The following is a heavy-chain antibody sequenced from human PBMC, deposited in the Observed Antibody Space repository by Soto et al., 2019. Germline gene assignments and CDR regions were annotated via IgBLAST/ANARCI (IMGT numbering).Heavy chain of an antibody. Sequence: GGSLRLSCAASGFTFSSYAMSWVRQAPGKGLEWVSAISGSGGSTYYADSVKGRFTISRDNSKNTLYLQMNSLRAEDTAAYYCAKAKRGGDNWNYRIGPPTDNWGQGTLVTVSS. CDR3: AKAKRGGDNWNYRIGPPTDN. J-gene: IGHJ4*02. D-gene: IGHD1-7*01. CDR1: GFTFSSYA. CDR2: ISGSGGST. V-gene: IGHV3-23*01.